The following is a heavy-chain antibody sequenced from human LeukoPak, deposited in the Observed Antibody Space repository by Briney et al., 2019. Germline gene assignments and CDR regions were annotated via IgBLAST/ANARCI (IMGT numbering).Heavy chain of an antibody. CDR3: ARAGGYCGRISCPYYFDY. V-gene: IGHV1-8*02. CDR2: MNPDSGNT. D-gene: IGHD2-15*01. J-gene: IGHJ4*02. Sequence: ASVKVSCKASGGTFSSYAISWVRQAPGQGLEWMGWMNPDSGNTGYAQKFQGRVTMTRNTSISTAYMELSSLRSEDTAVYYCARAGGYCGRISCPYYFDYWGQGSLVAVSS. CDR1: GGTFSSYA.